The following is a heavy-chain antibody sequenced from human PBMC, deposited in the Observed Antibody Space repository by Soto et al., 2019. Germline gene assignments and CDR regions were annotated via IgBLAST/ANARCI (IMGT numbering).Heavy chain of an antibody. J-gene: IGHJ4*02. CDR1: GFTFSDYY. V-gene: IGHV3-11*01. D-gene: IGHD3-3*01. CDR3: ARARGIGDFWSGYYYFDY. Sequence: GGSLRLSCAASGFTFSDYYMSWIRQAPGKGLEWVSYISSSGSTIYYADSVKGRFTISRDNAKNSLYLQMNSLRAEDTAVYYCARARGIGDFWSGYYYFDYWGQGTLVTVSS. CDR2: ISSSGSTI.